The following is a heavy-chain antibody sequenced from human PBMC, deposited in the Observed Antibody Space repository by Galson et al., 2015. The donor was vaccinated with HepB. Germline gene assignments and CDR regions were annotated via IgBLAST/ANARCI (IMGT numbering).Heavy chain of an antibody. Sequence: LSCAASGFLFRSHWMHWVRRAPGQGLVWVSRINSDGSNTTYADSVKGRITISRDNAKNTVYLHMNSLRVEVTAVYFCARERGYSYLTHKYYYGMDVWGQGTTVTVSS. V-gene: IGHV3-74*01. CDR2: INSDGSNT. D-gene: IGHD5-18*01. CDR3: ARERGYSYLTHKYYYGMDV. CDR1: GFLFRSHW. J-gene: IGHJ6*02.